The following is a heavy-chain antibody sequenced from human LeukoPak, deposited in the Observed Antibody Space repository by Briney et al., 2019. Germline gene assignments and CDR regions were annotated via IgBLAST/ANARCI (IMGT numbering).Heavy chain of an antibody. CDR3: AKDGRGYCTTAICHDAFDI. D-gene: IGHD2-8*01. V-gene: IGHV3-30*18. CDR1: GFTFSIYG. CDR2: ISYDGSNK. Sequence: PGGSLRLSCAASGFTFSIYGMHWVRQAPAKGLEWVAVISYDGSNKYYADSVKGRFTISRDNSKSTLYLHMNSLRPEDTALYYCAKDGRGYCTTAICHDAFDIWGQGTMVTVSS. J-gene: IGHJ3*02.